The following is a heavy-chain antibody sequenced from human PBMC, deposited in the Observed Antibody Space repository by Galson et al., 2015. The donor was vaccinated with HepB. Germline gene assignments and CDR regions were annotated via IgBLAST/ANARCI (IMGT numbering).Heavy chain of an antibody. D-gene: IGHD3-10*01. Sequence: SVKVSCKASGGTFSSYTISWVRQAPGQGLEWMGRIIPILGIANYAQKFQGRVTITADKSTSTAYMELSSLRSEDTAVYYCASWVGSGSYFLDGWFDPWGQGTLVTVSS. CDR3: ASWVGSGSYFLDGWFDP. CDR2: IIPILGIA. CDR1: GGTFSSYT. J-gene: IGHJ5*02. V-gene: IGHV1-69*02.